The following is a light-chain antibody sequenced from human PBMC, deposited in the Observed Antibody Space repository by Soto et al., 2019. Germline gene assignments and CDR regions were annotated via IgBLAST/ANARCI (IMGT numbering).Light chain of an antibody. CDR1: QGIGDD. J-gene: IGKJ4*01. CDR3: LQDHNYPLT. CDR2: AAT. Sequence: IQMTQSPSSLSASVGYRVTITFLASQGIGDDLGWYQQKPGKAPKLLIYAATSLQSGVPSRFSGSGSGTDFTLTISSLQPEDFATYYCLQDHNYPLTFGGGTKVDI. V-gene: IGKV1-6*01.